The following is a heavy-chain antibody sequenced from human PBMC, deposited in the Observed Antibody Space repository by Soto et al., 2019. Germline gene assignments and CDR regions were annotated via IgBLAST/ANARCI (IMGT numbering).Heavy chain of an antibody. CDR2: ISYDGSNK. CDR3: AKDLKSITMVRGVIRSYGMDV. CDR1: GFTFSSYG. J-gene: IGHJ6*02. D-gene: IGHD3-10*01. V-gene: IGHV3-30*18. Sequence: QVQLVESGGGVVQPGRSLRLSWAASGFTFSSYGMHWVRQAPGKGLVWVAVISYDGSNKYYADPVKGRFTISRDNPKNALYLRMTSLRAEDTAVYYCAKDLKSITMVRGVIRSYGMDVWGQGTTVTVSS.